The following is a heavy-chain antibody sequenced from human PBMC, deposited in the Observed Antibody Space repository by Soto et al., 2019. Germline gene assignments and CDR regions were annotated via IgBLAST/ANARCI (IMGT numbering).Heavy chain of an antibody. Sequence: QAYLVESGGGVVQPGRSLRLSCAASGFSFSTFALHWVRQAPGEGLEWVALISHDGRNEKYAESVKGRFTISRDNSKNTVYMQMDSLRLEGTGVYYCARDGLPDDFRSGGYWFDPWGQGTQVTVSS. J-gene: IGHJ5*02. CDR3: ARDGLPDDFRSGGYWFDP. CDR2: ISHDGRNE. V-gene: IGHV3-30-3*01. CDR1: GFSFSTFA. D-gene: IGHD3-3*01.